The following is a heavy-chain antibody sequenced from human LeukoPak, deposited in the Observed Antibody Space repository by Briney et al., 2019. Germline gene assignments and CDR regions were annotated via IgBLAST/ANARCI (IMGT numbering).Heavy chain of an antibody. CDR3: ARTAARRFNY. Sequence: ASVKVSCKASGYTFPSYFMHWVRQAPGQGLEWMGIINPTGGSTTYAQKFQGRVTMTRDTSTSTVYMELSSLRSDDTAVYYCARTAARRFNYWGQGTLVTVSS. D-gene: IGHD6-6*01. V-gene: IGHV1-46*01. J-gene: IGHJ4*02. CDR1: GYTFPSYF. CDR2: INPTGGST.